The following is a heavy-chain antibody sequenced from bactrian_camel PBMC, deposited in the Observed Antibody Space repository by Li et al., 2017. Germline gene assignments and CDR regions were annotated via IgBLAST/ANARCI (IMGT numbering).Heavy chain of an antibody. J-gene: IGHJ4*01. V-gene: IGHV3S26*01. D-gene: IGHD8*01. Sequence: HVQLVESGGGSVQAGGSLRLSCGASGSIYGGACVGWLRQAPGKEREGVAAIDSDGIASYADSVKGRFTISRDNAKNTLYLQMNSLKPDDTAMYYCAARRHGECYFWASNWSRATWYDYWGQGTQVTVS. CDR3: AARRHGECYFWASNWSRATWYDY. CDR2: IDSDGIA. CDR1: GSIYGGAC.